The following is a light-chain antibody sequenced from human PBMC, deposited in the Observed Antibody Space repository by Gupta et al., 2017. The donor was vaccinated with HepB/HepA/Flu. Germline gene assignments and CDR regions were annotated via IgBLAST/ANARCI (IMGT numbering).Light chain of an antibody. CDR1: QSVSSN. J-gene: IGKJ1*01. Sequence: EIVMTQSPATLSVSPGERATVSCRASQSVSSNLAWFQQKPGQAPRLLLDGASSRATGIPARFSGSGSGTEFTLTSTGLQSEDFAVYYCQQYNDWPRTFGQGTKVEIK. CDR2: GAS. CDR3: QQYNDWPRT. V-gene: IGKV3-15*01.